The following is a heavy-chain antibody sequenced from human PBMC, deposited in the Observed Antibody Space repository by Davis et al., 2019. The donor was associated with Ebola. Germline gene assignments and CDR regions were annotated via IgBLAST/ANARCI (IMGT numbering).Heavy chain of an antibody. V-gene: IGHV4-39*01. Sequence: MPSETLSLTCTVSGGSISRSSLYWGWIRQTPGEGLEWIGSMYSRGATFYNPSFRSRATISAGTSENQFSLRLTSVTAADTAVYYCARLGMSGFDPEVFFDYWGQGTLVTVSS. CDR3: ARLGMSGFDPEVFFDY. D-gene: IGHD5-12*01. J-gene: IGHJ4*02. CDR1: GGSISRSSLY. CDR2: MYSRGAT.